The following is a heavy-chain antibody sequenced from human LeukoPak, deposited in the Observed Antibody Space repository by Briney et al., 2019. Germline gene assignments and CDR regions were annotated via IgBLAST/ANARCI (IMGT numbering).Heavy chain of an antibody. CDR3: ARWVTTVTTNFDY. CDR2: INPNSGGT. D-gene: IGHD4-17*01. V-gene: IGHV1-2*02. Sequence: ASVKVSCKASGYTFTGYYIHWVRQAPGQGLEWMGWINPNSGGTNYAQKLQGRVTMTRDTSISTAYMELSRLRSDDTAVYYCARWVTTVTTNFDYWGQGTLVTVSS. CDR1: GYTFTGYY. J-gene: IGHJ4*02.